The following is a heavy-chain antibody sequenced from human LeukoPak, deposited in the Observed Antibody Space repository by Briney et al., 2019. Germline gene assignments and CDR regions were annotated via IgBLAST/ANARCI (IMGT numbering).Heavy chain of an antibody. Sequence: PGGSLRLSCAASGFTFSSYWMHWVRQVPGKGLVWASRINTDGSRTYHADSVKGRFTISRDNAKNMLYLELNSLRAEDMAVYYCARVLTGYYHWDYWGQGTLVTVSS. V-gene: IGHV3-74*01. CDR1: GFTFSSYW. J-gene: IGHJ4*02. CDR3: ARVLTGYYHWDY. CDR2: INTDGSRT. D-gene: IGHD3-9*01.